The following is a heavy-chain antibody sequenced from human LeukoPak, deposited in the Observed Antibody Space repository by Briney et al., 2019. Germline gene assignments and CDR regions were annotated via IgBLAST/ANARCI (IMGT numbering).Heavy chain of an antibody. Sequence: GGSLRLSCAASGFTFSSYEMNWVRQAPGKGLEWVSYISSSGSTIYYADSVKGRFTISRDNAKNSLYLQMNSLRAEDTAVYYCTRGYCSGGSCLDFWGQGTLVTVSS. CDR2: ISSSGSTI. CDR1: GFTFSSYE. V-gene: IGHV3-48*03. D-gene: IGHD2-15*01. CDR3: TRGYCSGGSCLDF. J-gene: IGHJ4*02.